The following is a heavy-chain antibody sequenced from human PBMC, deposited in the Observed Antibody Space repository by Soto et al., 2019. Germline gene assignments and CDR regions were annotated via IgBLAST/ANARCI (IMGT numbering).Heavy chain of an antibody. Sequence: GESLKISCKGSGYSFTSYWISWVRQMPGKGLEWMGRIDPSDSYTNYSPSFQGHVTISADKSISTAYLQWSSLKASDTAMYYCARHNLLFWSGYYTADYWGQGTLVTVSS. D-gene: IGHD3-3*01. V-gene: IGHV5-10-1*01. J-gene: IGHJ4*02. CDR2: IDPSDSYT. CDR1: GYSFTSYW. CDR3: ARHNLLFWSGYYTADY.